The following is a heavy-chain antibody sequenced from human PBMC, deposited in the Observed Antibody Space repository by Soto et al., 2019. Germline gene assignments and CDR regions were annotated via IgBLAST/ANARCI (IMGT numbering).Heavy chain of an antibody. CDR2: VSGGGDHT. V-gene: IGHV3-23*01. CDR3: AKSGFADLEY. J-gene: IGHJ1*01. CDR1: GFTFSTYA. D-gene: IGHD1-26*01. Sequence: EVQLLQSGGGLVQPGGSLRLSCAASGFTFSTYAMAWVRQAPGKGLEWVSTVSGGGDHTYYADSEKGRSTISRDASKNTLYLQMDSLRVEDTAVYYCAKSGFADLEYWGQGALVTVSS.